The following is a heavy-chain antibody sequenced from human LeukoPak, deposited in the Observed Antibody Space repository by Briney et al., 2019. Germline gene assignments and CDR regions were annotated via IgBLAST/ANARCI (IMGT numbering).Heavy chain of an antibody. CDR1: GFTFSSYA. CDR3: ARDAVDTANAV. D-gene: IGHD5-18*01. V-gene: IGHV3-74*01. CDR2: INSDGSIT. J-gene: IGHJ6*02. Sequence: GGSLRLSCAASGFTFSSYAMHWVRQAPGKGLVWVSHINSDGSITCYADSVKGRFTISRDNAKNTLYLQMNSLRAEDTAVYYCARDAVDTANAVWGQGTTVTVSS.